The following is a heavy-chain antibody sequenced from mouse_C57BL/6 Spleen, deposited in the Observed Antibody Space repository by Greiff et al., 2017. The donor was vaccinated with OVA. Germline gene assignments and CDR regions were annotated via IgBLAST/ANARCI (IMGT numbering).Heavy chain of an antibody. CDR2: INPNNGGT. Sequence: VQLQQSGPELVKPGASVKISCKASGYTFTDYYMNWVKQSHGKSLEWIGDINPNNGGTSYNQKFKGKATLTVDKSSSTAYMELRSLTSEDSAVYYCARYVYSNYPRFYYYAMDYWGQGTSVTVSS. CDR1: GYTFTDYY. D-gene: IGHD2-5*01. V-gene: IGHV1-26*01. CDR3: ARYVYSNYPRFYYYAMDY. J-gene: IGHJ4*01.